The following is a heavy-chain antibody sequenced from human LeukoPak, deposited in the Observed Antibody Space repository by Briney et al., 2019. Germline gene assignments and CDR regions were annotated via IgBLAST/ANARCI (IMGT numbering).Heavy chain of an antibody. J-gene: IGHJ4*02. CDR2: ISAYNGNT. Sequence: ASVEVSCKASGYTFTSYGISWVRQAPGQGLEWMGWISAYNGNTNYAQKLQGRVTMTTDTSTSTAYMELRSLRSDDTAVYYCAREKYYDYVWGSYHAFDYWGQGTLVTVSS. D-gene: IGHD3-16*02. CDR3: AREKYYDYVWGSYHAFDY. CDR1: GYTFTSYG. V-gene: IGHV1-18*01.